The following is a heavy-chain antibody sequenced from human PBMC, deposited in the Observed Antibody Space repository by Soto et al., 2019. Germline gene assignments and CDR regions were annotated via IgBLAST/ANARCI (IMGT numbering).Heavy chain of an antibody. CDR1: GFTFSDYY. CDR3: ARYRSGPYFLNY. J-gene: IGHJ4*01. D-gene: IGHD6-19*01. Sequence: GGYLRLSCAASGFTFSDYYMNWIRQAPGKGLEWVSYIVSTGTTKYYADSVKGRFTISRDNAKNSLYLKMNSLRDEDTAVYYCARYRSGPYFLNYWGHATLVIVSA. V-gene: IGHV3-11*01. CDR2: IVSTGTTK.